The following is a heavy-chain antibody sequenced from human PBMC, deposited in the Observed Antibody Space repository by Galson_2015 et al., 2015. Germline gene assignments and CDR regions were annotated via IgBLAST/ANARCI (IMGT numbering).Heavy chain of an antibody. CDR1: GYTFTSYG. CDR2: ISAYNGNT. D-gene: IGHD3-10*01. V-gene: IGHV1-18*01. CDR3: AREGGYYGSGSSHDAFDI. J-gene: IGHJ3*02. Sequence: SVKVSCKASGYTFTSYGISWVRQAPGQGLEWMGWISAYNGNTNYAQKLQGRVTMTTDTSTSTAYMELRSLRSDDTAVYYCAREGGYYGSGSSHDAFDIWGQGTMVTVSS.